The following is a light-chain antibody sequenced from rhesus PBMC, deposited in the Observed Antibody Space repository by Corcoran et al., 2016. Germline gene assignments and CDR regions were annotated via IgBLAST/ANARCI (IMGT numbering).Light chain of an antibody. CDR1: SRDIGGYNY. CDR3: SSYAGSNTFI. Sequence: QADLTQPRSVSGSPGQSVTISCTGTSRDIGGYNYVSWYQQHPGTAPKLMIYEVSKRPSGVSARFSGSKSGNTASLTISGLQAEDEAEYYCSSYAGSNTFIFGAGTRLTVL. V-gene: IGLV2-32*02. CDR2: EVS. J-gene: IGLJ1*01.